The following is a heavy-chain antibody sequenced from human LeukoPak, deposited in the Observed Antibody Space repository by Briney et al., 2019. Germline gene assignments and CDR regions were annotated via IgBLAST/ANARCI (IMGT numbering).Heavy chain of an antibody. CDR2: INQDGSEK. CDR3: ARDGDILTGVDYGMDV. V-gene: IGHV3-7*01. J-gene: IGHJ6*02. D-gene: IGHD3-9*01. CDR1: GFTFSSYW. Sequence: GGSLRLSCAASGFTFSSYWMSWVRQAPGKGLEWVANINQDGSEKYYVDSMKGRFTISRDNAKNSLYLQMNSLRAEDTAVYYCARDGDILTGVDYGMDVWGQGTTVTVSS.